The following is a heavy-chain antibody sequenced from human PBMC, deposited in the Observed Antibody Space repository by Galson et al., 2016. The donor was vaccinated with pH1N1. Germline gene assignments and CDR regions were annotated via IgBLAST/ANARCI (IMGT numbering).Heavy chain of an antibody. J-gene: IGHJ4*02. D-gene: IGHD5-18*01. V-gene: IGHV1-69*02. CDR1: GGPFTSYT. Sequence: SGGPFTSYTITWVRQAPGQGLEWMGRMIPILGLSNYAQKFQGRVTITADKSRSTAYMELSSLKSEDTAVYFCARARGHAAMDPFDFWGQGTLVTVSS. CDR3: ARARGHAAMDPFDF. CDR2: MIPILGLS.